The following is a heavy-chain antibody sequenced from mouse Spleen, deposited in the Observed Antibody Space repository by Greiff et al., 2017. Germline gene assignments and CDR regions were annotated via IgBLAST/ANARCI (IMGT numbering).Heavy chain of an antibody. D-gene: IGHD2-3*01. V-gene: IGHV14-3*01. CDR1: GFNITNNY. J-gene: IGHJ2*01. CDR2: IDPANGNT. Sequence: VQLQQSVAELVRPGASVKLSCTASGFNITNNYMHWVKQRPEQGLEWIGRIDPANGNTKYAPKFPGKATITADTTSNTAYLQLSSLTAEDTAIYYCARDGLNYFDYWGQGTTLTVSS. CDR3: ARDGLNYFDY.